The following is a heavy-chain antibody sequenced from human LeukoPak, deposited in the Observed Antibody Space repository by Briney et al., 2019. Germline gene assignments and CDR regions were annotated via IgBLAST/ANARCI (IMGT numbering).Heavy chain of an antibody. J-gene: IGHJ6*02. CDR3: ARDAPYYYDSSGYCCGMDV. V-gene: IGHV4-59*01. D-gene: IGHD3-22*01. CDR1: GGSISSYY. CDR2: IYYSGST. Sequence: SETLSLTCTVSGGSISSYYWSWIRQPPGKGLEWIGYIYYSGSTNYNPSLKSRVTISVDTSKSQFSLKLSSVTAADTAVYYCARDAPYYYDSSGYCCGMDVWGQGTTVTVSS.